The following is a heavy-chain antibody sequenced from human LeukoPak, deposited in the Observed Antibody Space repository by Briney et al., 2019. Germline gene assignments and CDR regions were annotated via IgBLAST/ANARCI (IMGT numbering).Heavy chain of an antibody. CDR3: AKDRESQRYYFDY. D-gene: IGHD2-2*01. CDR2: ISNSGGRT. V-gene: IGHV3-23*01. Sequence: GGSLRLSCAASGFTFSSYAMSWVRQAPGKGLEWVSSISNSGGRTFYTDSVKGRFTISRDNSKITLYLQMNSLRAEDTAVYYCAKDRESQRYYFDYWGQGTLVTVSS. CDR1: GFTFSSYA. J-gene: IGHJ4*02.